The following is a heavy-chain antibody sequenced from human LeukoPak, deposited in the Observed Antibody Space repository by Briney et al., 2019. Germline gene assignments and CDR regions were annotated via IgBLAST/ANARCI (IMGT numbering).Heavy chain of an antibody. D-gene: IGHD2-21*01. Sequence: SETLSLTCTVSGGSISSYYWSWIRQPPGKGLEWIGYIYYSGSTNYNPSLKSRVTISVDTSKNQFSLKLSSVTAADTAVYYCARLPIKDRCHNWFDPWGQGTLVTVSS. CDR3: ARLPIKDRCHNWFDP. CDR2: IYYSGST. V-gene: IGHV4-59*01. J-gene: IGHJ5*02. CDR1: GGSISSYY.